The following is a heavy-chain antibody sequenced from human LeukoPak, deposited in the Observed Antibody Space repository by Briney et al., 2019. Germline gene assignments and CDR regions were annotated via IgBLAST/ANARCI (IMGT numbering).Heavy chain of an antibody. CDR3: ARVAGGFSMIRGVTDY. D-gene: IGHD3-10*01. J-gene: IGHJ4*02. Sequence: SETLSLTCTVSGDSVSSGSYYWRWIRQPPGKGLEWIGHIYNSGSTNYNPSPKSRVTISVDTSKNQFSLKLSSVTAADTAVYYCARVAGGFSMIRGVTDYWGQGTLVTVSS. CDR1: GDSVSSGSYY. V-gene: IGHV4-61*01. CDR2: IYNSGST.